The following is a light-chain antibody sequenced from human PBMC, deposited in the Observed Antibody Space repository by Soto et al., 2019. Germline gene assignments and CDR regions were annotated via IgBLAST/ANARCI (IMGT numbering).Light chain of an antibody. J-gene: IGKJ1*01. V-gene: IGKV3-20*01. CDR3: QQYGSSPRT. Sequence: EIVLTQSPGTLCLSPGERATLSCRASQSVSINFLAWYQQKPGQAPRLLIYGASNRATGIPDRFSGSGSGTDFTLTISRLEPEDFAVYYCQQYGSSPRTFGQGTKVDI. CDR2: GAS. CDR1: QSVSINF.